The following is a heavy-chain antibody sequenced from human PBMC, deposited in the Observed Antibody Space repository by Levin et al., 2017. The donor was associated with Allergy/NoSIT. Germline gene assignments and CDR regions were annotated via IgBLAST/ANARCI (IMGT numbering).Heavy chain of an antibody. CDR1: GFTFSTYD. CDR3: ARERFGDFGVWDGMDV. V-gene: IGHV3-13*01. CDR2: IGTAGDT. Sequence: GGSLRLSCEASGFTFSTYDMHWVRQVRGKGLEWVSAIGTAGDTYYEDSVKGRFTTSRENAKNSLYLQMSSLGAGDTGVYYCARERFGDFGVWDGMDVWGQGTTVIVSS. J-gene: IGHJ6*02. D-gene: IGHD3-3*01.